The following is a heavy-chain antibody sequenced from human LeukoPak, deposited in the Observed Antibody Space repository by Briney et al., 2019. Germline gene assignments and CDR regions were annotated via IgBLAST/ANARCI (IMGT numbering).Heavy chain of an antibody. CDR2: ISGSGGST. D-gene: IGHD5-12*01. CDR3: ANAYTVATMPLGY. Sequence: PGRSLRLSCAASGFTFSDYGMRWVRQAPGKGLEWVSAISGSGGSTYYADSVKGRFTISRDNSKNTLYLQMNSLRAEDTAVYYCANAYTVATMPLGYWGQGTLVTVSS. CDR1: GFTFSDYG. J-gene: IGHJ4*02. V-gene: IGHV3-23*01.